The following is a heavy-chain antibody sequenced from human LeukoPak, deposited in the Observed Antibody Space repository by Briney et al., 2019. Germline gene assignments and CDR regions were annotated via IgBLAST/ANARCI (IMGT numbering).Heavy chain of an antibody. CDR2: IYYSGST. Sequence: ETLSLTCTVSGGSISSYYWSWIRQPPGEGLEWIGYIYYSGSTNYNPSLKSRVTISVDTSKNQFSLKLSSVTAADTAVYYCARDPGPPYNWFDPWGQGTLVTVSS. CDR1: GGSISSYY. CDR3: ARDPGPPYNWFDP. J-gene: IGHJ5*02. D-gene: IGHD3-10*01. V-gene: IGHV4-59*01.